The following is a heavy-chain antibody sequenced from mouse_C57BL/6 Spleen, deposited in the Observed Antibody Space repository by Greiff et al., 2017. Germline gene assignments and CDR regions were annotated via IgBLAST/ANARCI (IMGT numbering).Heavy chain of an antibody. J-gene: IGHJ4*01. D-gene: IGHD1-1*01. Sequence: EVQLQQSGPELVKPGASVKMSCKASGYTFTDYNMHWVKQSHGKSLEWIGYINPNNGGTSYNQKFKGKATLTVNKSSSTAYMELRSLTSEDSAVYYCAREGYGSSYAMDYWGQGTSVTGSS. V-gene: IGHV1-22*01. CDR3: AREGYGSSYAMDY. CDR2: INPNNGGT. CDR1: GYTFTDYN.